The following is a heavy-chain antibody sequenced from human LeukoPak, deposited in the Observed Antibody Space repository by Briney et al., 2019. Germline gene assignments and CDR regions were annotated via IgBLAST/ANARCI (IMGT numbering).Heavy chain of an antibody. CDR3: AKDGSPVTTRGYFDY. V-gene: IGHV3-23*01. J-gene: IGHJ4*02. Sequence: GGSLRLSRAASGFTFNSYAMSWVRQAPGKGLEWVSAISGSGGSTYYADSVKGRFTMSRDNSKNTLYLQMNSLRAEDTAVYYCAKDGSPVTTRGYFDYWGQGTLVTVSS. CDR1: GFTFNSYA. CDR2: ISGSGGST. D-gene: IGHD4-17*01.